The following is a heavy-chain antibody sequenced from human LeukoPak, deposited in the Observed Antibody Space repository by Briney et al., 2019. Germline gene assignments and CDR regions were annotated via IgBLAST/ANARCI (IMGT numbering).Heavy chain of an antibody. D-gene: IGHD2-2*02. J-gene: IGHJ4*02. CDR2: IRYDGSNK. CDR3: AKMCPLLSSTSCYNY. CDR1: GFTFSSYG. V-gene: IGHV3-30*02. Sequence: PGGSLRLSCAASGFTFSSYGMHWVRQAPGKGLEWVAFIRYDGSNKYYADSVKGRLTISRDNSKNTLYLQMNSLRAEDTAVYYCAKMCPLLSSTSCYNYWGQGTLVTVSS.